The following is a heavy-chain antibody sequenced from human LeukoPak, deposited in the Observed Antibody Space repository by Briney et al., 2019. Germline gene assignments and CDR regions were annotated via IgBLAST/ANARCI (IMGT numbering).Heavy chain of an antibody. CDR1: GYSISSGYY. Sequence: PSETLSLTCAVSGYSISSGYYWGWIRQPPGKGLEWIGEINHSGSTNYNPSLKSRVTISVDTSKNQFSLKLSSVTAADTAVYYCASRYYYGSGSFGYWGQGTLVTVSS. D-gene: IGHD3-10*01. J-gene: IGHJ4*02. CDR2: INHSGST. CDR3: ASRYYYGSGSFGY. V-gene: IGHV4-38-2*01.